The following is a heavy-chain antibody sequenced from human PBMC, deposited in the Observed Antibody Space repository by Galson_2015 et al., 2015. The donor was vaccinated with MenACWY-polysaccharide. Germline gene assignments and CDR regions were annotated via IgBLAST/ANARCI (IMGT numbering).Heavy chain of an antibody. CDR3: ARRSLGNWYFDL. Sequence: ETLSLTCTVSHDSISSSYWSWIRQSADKGLEYIGRIHATGSTAYNPSFRGRVAMSVDTSKNQLSLTLNSVTAADTAIYHCARRSLGNWYFDLWGRGTLVTVSS. CDR2: IHATGST. CDR1: HDSISSSY. D-gene: IGHD7-27*01. J-gene: IGHJ2*01. V-gene: IGHV4-4*07.